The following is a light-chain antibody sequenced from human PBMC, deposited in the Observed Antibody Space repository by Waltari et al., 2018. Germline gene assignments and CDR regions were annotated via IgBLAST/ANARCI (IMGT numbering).Light chain of an antibody. CDR2: GAS. V-gene: IGKV3-20*01. CDR3: QKYERLPAT. CDR1: QSIGRS. Sequence: EVVLTQSPGTLSLSPGERVTLSCRASQSIGRSLVWYQQRPGQAPRLLSYGASISATGVPDRFSGSGSGTDFSLTINRLDPEDFAVYFCQKYERLPATFGQGTKVEI. J-gene: IGKJ1*01.